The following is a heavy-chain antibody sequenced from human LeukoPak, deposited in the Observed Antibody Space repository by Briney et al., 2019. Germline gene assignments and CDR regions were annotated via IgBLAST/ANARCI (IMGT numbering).Heavy chain of an antibody. J-gene: IGHJ4*02. V-gene: IGHV3-53*01. Sequence: GGSLRLSCAASGFTVSSNYMSWVRQAPGKGLEWVSVIYNGDSTYYADSVKGRFTISRDNSKNTLYLQMNRLRAEDTAVYYCARLKGYFEWFPNDYWGQGTLVTVSS. CDR2: IYNGDST. CDR1: GFTVSSNY. CDR3: ARLKGYFEWFPNDY. D-gene: IGHD3-9*01.